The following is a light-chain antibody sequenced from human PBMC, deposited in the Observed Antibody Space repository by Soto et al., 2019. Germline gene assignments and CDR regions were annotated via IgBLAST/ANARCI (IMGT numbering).Light chain of an antibody. CDR3: HQDDDYPRT. Sequence: EIVLTQSPGTLSLSPGERAPLSGRASQSLNTNYLAWYQQKPGQAPRLLIYGASSRATDIPDRFSGSGSGTDCTLTIRRLEPEEFAVYYCHQDDDYPRTFGQGTKV. V-gene: IGKV3-20*01. CDR2: GAS. J-gene: IGKJ1*01. CDR1: QSLNTNY.